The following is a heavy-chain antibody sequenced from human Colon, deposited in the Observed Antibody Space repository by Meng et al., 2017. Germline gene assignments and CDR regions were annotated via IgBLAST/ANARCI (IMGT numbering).Heavy chain of an antibody. D-gene: IGHD1-26*01. J-gene: IGHJ4*02. CDR2: IYSDGSST. CDR3: ARPIVGDVFDY. Sequence: GESLKISCAASGFTFSSYWMHWVRQAPGRGLLWVSRIYSDGSSTSYADSGTGRFTISRDNAKNTLYLQMNSLRAEDTAVYYCARPIVGDVFDYWGQGTLVTVSS. CDR1: GFTFSSYW. V-gene: IGHV3-74*01.